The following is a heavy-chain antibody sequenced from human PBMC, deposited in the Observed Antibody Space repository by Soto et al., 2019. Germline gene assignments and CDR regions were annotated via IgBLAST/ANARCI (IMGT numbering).Heavy chain of an antibody. CDR2: ISSSSVYI. J-gene: IGHJ6*02. CDR3: ARAGAGGGPRKKDFYYYGMDV. V-gene: IGHV3-21*01. CDR1: GFNFNYYS. D-gene: IGHD3-10*01. Sequence: GGSLRLSGTASGFNFNYYSINWIRQAPWKGLEWVSSISSSSVYIYYADSVKGRFTISRDNAQNSLFLQMSSLRAEDTAVYYCARAGAGGGPRKKDFYYYGMDVWGQGTTVTVSS.